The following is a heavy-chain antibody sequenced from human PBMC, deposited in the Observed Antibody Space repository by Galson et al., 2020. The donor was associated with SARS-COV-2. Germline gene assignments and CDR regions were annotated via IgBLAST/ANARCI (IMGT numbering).Heavy chain of an antibody. CDR2: IYHSRRT. CDR3: ARQRGYTYAVFDY. CDR1: GYSISSGYY. D-gene: IGHD5-18*01. V-gene: IGHV4-38-2*01. Sequence: SETLSLTCGASGYSISSGYYWCWIQQPPGKGQEGIGTIYHSRRTYYNQSLKSRVTISVDTSKNQFSLKLNSVTAADTAVYLCARQRGYTYAVFDYWGQGTLVTVSS. J-gene: IGHJ4*02.